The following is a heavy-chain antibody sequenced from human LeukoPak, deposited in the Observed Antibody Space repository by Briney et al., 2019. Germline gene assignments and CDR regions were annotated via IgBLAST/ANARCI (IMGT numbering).Heavy chain of an antibody. CDR1: GYTFTGYY. V-gene: IGHV1-2*02. CDR2: INPNSGGT. D-gene: IGHD3-22*01. CDR3: ARDRYYYDSSGYYFR. Sequence: ASVKVSCKASGYTFTGYYMHWVRQAPGQGLEWMGWINPNSGGTNYAQKFQGRATMARDTSISTAYMDLSRLRSDDTPVYYCARDRYYYDSSGYYFRWGQGNLVTVSP. J-gene: IGHJ4*02.